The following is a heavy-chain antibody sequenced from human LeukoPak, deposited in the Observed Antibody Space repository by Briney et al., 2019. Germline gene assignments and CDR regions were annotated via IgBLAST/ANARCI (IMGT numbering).Heavy chain of an antibody. V-gene: IGHV3-21*01. CDR2: ITSGSSHI. Sequence: GGSLRLSCAASGFTFSSFAMSWVRQAPGQGLEWVSSITSGSSHIYYADSVKGRFTISRDNAKSSLYLQMNSLRAEDTAVYYCARDPYSGSYGADYYYYMDVWGKGTTVTISS. CDR1: GFTFSSFA. CDR3: ARDPYSGSYGADYYYYMDV. J-gene: IGHJ6*03. D-gene: IGHD1-26*01.